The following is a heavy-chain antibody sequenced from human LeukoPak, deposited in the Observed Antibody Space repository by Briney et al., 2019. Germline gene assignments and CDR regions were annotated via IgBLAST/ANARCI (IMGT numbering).Heavy chain of an antibody. J-gene: IGHJ5*02. CDR2: IVPIFGTA. D-gene: IGHD6-6*01. CDR3: AREARIINWFDP. Sequence: SVKVSCKASGGTFSSYAISWVRQAPGQGLEWMGGIVPIFGTANYAQKFQGRVTITADESTSTAYMELSSLRSEDTAVYYCAREARIINWFDPWGQGTLVTVSS. V-gene: IGHV1-69*13. CDR1: GGTFSSYA.